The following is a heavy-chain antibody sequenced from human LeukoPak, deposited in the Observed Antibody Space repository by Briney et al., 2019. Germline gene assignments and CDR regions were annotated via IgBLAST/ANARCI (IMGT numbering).Heavy chain of an antibody. CDR2: INPNSGGT. J-gene: IGHJ4*02. D-gene: IGHD5-24*01. CDR3: ARESRDGYNYNY. Sequence: EASVKVSFKASGYTFTGYYMHWVRQAPGQGLEWMGWINPNSGGTNYAQKFQGRVTMTRDTSISTAYMELSRLRSDDTAVYYCARESRDGYNYNYWGQGTLVTVSS. CDR1: GYTFTGYY. V-gene: IGHV1-2*02.